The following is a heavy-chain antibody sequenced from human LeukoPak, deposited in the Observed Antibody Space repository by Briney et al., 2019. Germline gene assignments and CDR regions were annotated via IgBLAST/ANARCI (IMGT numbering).Heavy chain of an antibody. CDR1: GFTFSSYA. CDR2: ISYDGSNK. Sequence: PGGSLRLSCAASGFTFSSYAMHWVRQAPGKGLEWVAVISYDGSNKYYADSVKGRFTISRDNSKNTLYLQMNSLRAEDTSVYYCARGDGSFDYWGQGTLVTVPS. V-gene: IGHV3-30*04. J-gene: IGHJ4*02. CDR3: ARGDGSFDY. D-gene: IGHD1-26*01.